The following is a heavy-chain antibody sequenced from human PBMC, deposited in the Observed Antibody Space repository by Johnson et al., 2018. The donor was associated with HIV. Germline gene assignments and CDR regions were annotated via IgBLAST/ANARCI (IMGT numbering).Heavy chain of an antibody. D-gene: IGHD5-12*01. CDR1: GFTFSDYY. V-gene: IGHV3-11*04. Sequence: QVQLVESGVGVVQPGRSLRLSCAASGFTFSDYYMSWIRQAPGKGLEWVSYISSSGNTIYYADSVKGRFTISRDNAKNSLYLQMNSLRVEDTAVYYCARDERGYDEGFDAFAIWGQGTMVTVSS. J-gene: IGHJ3*02. CDR2: ISSSGNTI. CDR3: ARDERGYDEGFDAFAI.